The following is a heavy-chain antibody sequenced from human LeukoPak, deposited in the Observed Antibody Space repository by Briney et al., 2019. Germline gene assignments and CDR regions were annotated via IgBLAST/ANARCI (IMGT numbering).Heavy chain of an antibody. Sequence: GGSLRLSCKVSGFTFSSHWMHWVRQAPGKGLVWVSFTNGARSDTTYADSVKGRFTISRDNAKNTLYLYMNNLRPEDTGVYYCTRHQDYWGQGTLVTVSS. J-gene: IGHJ4*02. CDR3: TRHQDY. V-gene: IGHV3-74*03. CDR2: TNGARSDT. CDR1: GFTFSSHW.